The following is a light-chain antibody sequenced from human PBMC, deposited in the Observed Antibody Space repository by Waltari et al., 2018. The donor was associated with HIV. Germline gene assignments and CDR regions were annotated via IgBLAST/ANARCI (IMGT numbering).Light chain of an antibody. V-gene: IGKV4-1*01. J-gene: IGKJ1*01. Sequence: DIVMTQSPDSLAVSLGERATINCKSSQSVLYSSTNKNYLAWYQQKPGQPPKLLIYWASTRESGVPDRFSGRGSGTDFTLTISSLQAEDVAVYYCQQYYSTPRTFGKGTKVEIK. CDR3: QQYYSTPRT. CDR2: WAS. CDR1: QSVLYSSTNKNY.